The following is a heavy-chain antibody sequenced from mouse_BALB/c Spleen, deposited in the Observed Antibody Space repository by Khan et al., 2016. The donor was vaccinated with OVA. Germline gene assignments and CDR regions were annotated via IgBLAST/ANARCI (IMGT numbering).Heavy chain of an antibody. Sequence: QIQLVQSGPELVRPGVSVKISCKGSGYTFTDYGMHWGRQSPAKSLEWIGVITTYSGDTNYNQKFKGKATMTVDKSSSTAYMELARLTSEDSAIYYCARLTLRLDYWGQGTSVTVSS. CDR1: GYTFTDYG. CDR2: ITTYSGDT. V-gene: IGHV1S137*01. CDR3: ARLTLRLDY. D-gene: IGHD1-1*01. J-gene: IGHJ4*01.